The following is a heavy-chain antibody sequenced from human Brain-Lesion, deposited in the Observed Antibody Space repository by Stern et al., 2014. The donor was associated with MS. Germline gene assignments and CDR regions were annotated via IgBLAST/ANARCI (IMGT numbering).Heavy chain of an antibody. Sequence: VQLVQSGGEVKKPGASVKVSCKASGYTFTTYGISWVRQAPGQGLEWMGWISAYTGNTNYAQNLQGRVTMTTDTATSTAYMDLRSLRPDDTAIYYCARRVYGDYAAYQDLWGQGTPVTVSS. CDR3: ARRVYGDYAAYQDL. CDR1: GYTFTTYG. J-gene: IGHJ5*02. V-gene: IGHV1-18*04. D-gene: IGHD4-17*01. CDR2: ISAYTGNT.